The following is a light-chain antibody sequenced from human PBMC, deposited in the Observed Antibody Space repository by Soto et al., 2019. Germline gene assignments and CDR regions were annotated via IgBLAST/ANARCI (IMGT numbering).Light chain of an antibody. J-gene: IGKJ2*01. V-gene: IGKV1-39*01. Sequence: DIQMTQSPSSLSASVGDRVTITCRASQGVSGYLLWYQQRQGRAPKLLIYAASNLLSGVPSRFSGSCSGANFTLTITSLKPEDFATYYCQQSYRTPNTFGQGTKLETK. CDR3: QQSYRTPNT. CDR2: AAS. CDR1: QGVSGY.